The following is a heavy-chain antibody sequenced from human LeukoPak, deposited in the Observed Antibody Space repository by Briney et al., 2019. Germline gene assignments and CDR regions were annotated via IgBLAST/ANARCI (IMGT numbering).Heavy chain of an antibody. J-gene: IGHJ6*04. CDR3: ARDVLRYFDWLLFDQDTDV. CDR2: IYTSGST. V-gene: IGHV4-61*02. CDR1: GGSISSGSYY. D-gene: IGHD3-9*01. Sequence: PSETLSLTCTVSGGSISSGSYYWSWIRQPAGKGLEWIGRIYTSGSTNYNPSLKSRVTISVDTSKNQFSLKLSSVTAADTAVYYCARDVLRYFDWLLFDQDTDVWGKGTTVTVSS.